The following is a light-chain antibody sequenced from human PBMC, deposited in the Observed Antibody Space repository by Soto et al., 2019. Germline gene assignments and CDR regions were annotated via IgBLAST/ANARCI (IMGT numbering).Light chain of an antibody. CDR1: QSINTW. CDR3: HRDLSRWT. V-gene: IGKV1-5*03. J-gene: IGKJ1*01. Sequence: DIQMTQAPATLSASVGDSVTITCRASQSINTWFAWYQQKPGKAPMVLIYKATSLESGVPSRFRGSGSGTEFTLTISTPKPEDFTTCYCHRDLSRWTFGHGTKVE. CDR2: KAT.